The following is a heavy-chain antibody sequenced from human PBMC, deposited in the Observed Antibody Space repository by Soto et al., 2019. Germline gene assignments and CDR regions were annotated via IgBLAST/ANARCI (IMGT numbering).Heavy chain of an antibody. CDR3: ARGAGNSWTYQYGLDV. Sequence: EVDLVASGGGLIQPGGSLRASCAASGFAVSQNFMTWVRQLPGKGLEWVATIHRGGTTYYADSVRGRFTISRDHSNNTLSLQMNTLRVDDTAVYYCARGAGNSWTYQYGLDVWGQGTTVIVSS. V-gene: IGHV3-53*01. J-gene: IGHJ6*02. CDR1: GFAVSQNF. D-gene: IGHD1-26*01. CDR2: IHRGGTT.